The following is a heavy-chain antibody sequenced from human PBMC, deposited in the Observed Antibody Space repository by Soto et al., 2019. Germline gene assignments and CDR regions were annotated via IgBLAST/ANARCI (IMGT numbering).Heavy chain of an antibody. V-gene: IGHV3-23*01. CDR3: AKDGYSITRHKPLEY. D-gene: IGHD2-2*01. J-gene: IGHJ4*02. CDR2: ISVNGGST. CDR1: RFTFSSYA. Sequence: EVQLLESGGGVVQPGGSLRLSCAASRFTFSSYAMCWVRQAPGKGLEWVASISVNGGSTYYADSVKGRFTISRDNSKNTLYMQMNSLRPEDTAVYYCAKDGYSITRHKPLEYWGQGSLVTASS.